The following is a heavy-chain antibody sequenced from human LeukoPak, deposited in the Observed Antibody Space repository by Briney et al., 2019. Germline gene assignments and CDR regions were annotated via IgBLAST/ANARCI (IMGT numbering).Heavy chain of an antibody. D-gene: IGHD3-22*01. J-gene: IGHJ4*02. Sequence: SGGSLRLSCAASGFTFGSYWMSWVRQAPGKGLEWVANIKQDGSEKYYVDSVKGRFTISRDNAKNSLYLQMNSLRAEDTAVYYCARDSGPFSGYYCDYWGQGTLVTVSS. V-gene: IGHV3-7*01. CDR1: GFTFGSYW. CDR2: IKQDGSEK. CDR3: ARDSGPFSGYYCDY.